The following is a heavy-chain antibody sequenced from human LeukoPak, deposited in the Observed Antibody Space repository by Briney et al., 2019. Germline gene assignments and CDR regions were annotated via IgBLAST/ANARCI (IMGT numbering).Heavy chain of an antibody. CDR3: ARDRRDWGSTDFFDY. J-gene: IGHJ4*02. D-gene: IGHD7-27*01. CDR2: IYSGGNT. CDR1: GFTVSSNY. Sequence: GGSLRLSCAASGFTVSSNYMSWVRQPPGKGLEWVSVIYSGGNTYYADSVKGRFTISRDNSKNTLYLQMNSLRAEDTAVYYCARDRRDWGSTDFFDYWGQGTLVTVSS. V-gene: IGHV3-53*01.